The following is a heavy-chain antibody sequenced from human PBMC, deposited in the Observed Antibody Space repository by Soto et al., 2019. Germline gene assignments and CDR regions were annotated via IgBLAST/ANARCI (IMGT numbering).Heavy chain of an antibody. CDR1: GYTFTSYG. CDR3: ARDRPFGKGTTGGGDY. Sequence: QVQLVQSGAEVKKPGASVKVSCKASGYTFTSYGISWVRQAPGQGLEWMGWISAYNGNTNYAQKLQGRVTMTTDTSKGTAYMGLGRLGFDDKGVYYWARDRPFGKGTTGGGDYWGQGTLVTVSS. CDR2: ISAYNGNT. V-gene: IGHV1-18*01. D-gene: IGHD4-17*01. J-gene: IGHJ4*02.